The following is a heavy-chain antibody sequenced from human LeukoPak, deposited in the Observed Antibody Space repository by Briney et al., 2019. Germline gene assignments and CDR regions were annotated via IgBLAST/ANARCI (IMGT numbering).Heavy chain of an antibody. CDR2: ISYDGSNK. V-gene: IGHV3-30*18. D-gene: IGHD3-22*01. CDR1: GFTFSSYG. CDR3: AKASLRYYYDSSGYYYDY. Sequence: PGRSLRLSCAASGFTFSSYGMHWVRQAPGKGLEWVAVISYDGSNKYYADSVKGRFAISRDNSKNTLYLQMNSLRAEDTAVYYCAKASLRYYYDSSGYYYDYWGQGTLVTVSS. J-gene: IGHJ4*02.